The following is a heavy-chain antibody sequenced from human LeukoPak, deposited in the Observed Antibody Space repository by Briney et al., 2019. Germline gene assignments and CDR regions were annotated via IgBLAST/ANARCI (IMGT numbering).Heavy chain of an antibody. V-gene: IGHV3-23*01. CDR1: GFTFSSYA. D-gene: IGHD3-22*01. CDR3: AKDQYYDSSGSVYFNY. J-gene: IGHJ4*02. Sequence: GGSLRLSCAASGFTFSSYAMSWVRQAPGKALEWVSAISGSGGSTYYADSVKGRFTISRDNSKNALYLQMNSLRDGDTAVYYCAKDQYYDSSGSVYFNYWGQGTLVTVSS. CDR2: ISGSGGST.